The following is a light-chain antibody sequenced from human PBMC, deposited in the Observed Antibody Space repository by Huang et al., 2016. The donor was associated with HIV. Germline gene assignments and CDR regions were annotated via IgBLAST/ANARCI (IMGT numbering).Light chain of an antibody. CDR2: GAS. J-gene: IGKJ3*01. CDR1: SSISPI. Sequence: STRAGCTGEKVSLAFRAQSSISPILAGYQQKHGQAPRLLIYGASTRATGIPARFIGSGSGTEFTLTINSLQSEHFAVYFCQQYDNWPLTFGPGTKVDTK. V-gene: IGKV3-15*01. CDR3: QQYDNWPLT.